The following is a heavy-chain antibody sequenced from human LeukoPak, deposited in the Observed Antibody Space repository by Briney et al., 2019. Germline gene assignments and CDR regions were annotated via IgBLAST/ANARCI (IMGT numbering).Heavy chain of an antibody. D-gene: IGHD3-22*01. Sequence: PSEALSLTCTVPGGSISSFYWSWIRQPPGKGLEWIGFISYSGSTNYNPSLKSRVTILVDTSKNQFSLKLSSVTTADTAVYYCARAYNYYPNWGQGTLVTVSS. CDR3: ARAYNYYPN. CDR1: GGSISSFY. V-gene: IGHV4-59*01. CDR2: ISYSGST. J-gene: IGHJ4*02.